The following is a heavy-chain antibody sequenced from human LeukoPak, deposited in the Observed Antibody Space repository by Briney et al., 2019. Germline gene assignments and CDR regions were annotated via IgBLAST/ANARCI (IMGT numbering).Heavy chain of an antibody. CDR3: ARGSVVGATIGLDY. V-gene: IGHV1-69*13. D-gene: IGHD1-26*01. CDR2: IIPIFGTA. Sequence: GASVKVSCKASGGTFSSYAISWVRQAPGQGLEWMGGIIPIFGTANYAQKFQGRVTITADESTSTAYMELSSLRSEDTAVYYCARGSVVGATIGLDYWGQGTLVTVSS. CDR1: GGTFSSYA. J-gene: IGHJ4*02.